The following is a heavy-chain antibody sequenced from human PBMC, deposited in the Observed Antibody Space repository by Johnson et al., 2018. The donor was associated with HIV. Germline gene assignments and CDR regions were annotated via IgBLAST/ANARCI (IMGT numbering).Heavy chain of an antibody. CDR2: ISSSGSII. J-gene: IGHJ3*02. CDR3: ARESGGEGGGSGYYLSPRGAFDI. CDR1: GFTFSDYY. Sequence: QMLLVESGGGLVKPGGSLRLSCAASGFTFSDYYMSWIRQAPGKGLEWVSYISSSGSIIYYADSVKGRFTISRDNAKNSLYLQMNNLGAKDTAVYYCARESGGEGGGSGYYLSPRGAFDIWGQGTMVTVSS. V-gene: IGHV3-11*04. D-gene: IGHD3-22*01.